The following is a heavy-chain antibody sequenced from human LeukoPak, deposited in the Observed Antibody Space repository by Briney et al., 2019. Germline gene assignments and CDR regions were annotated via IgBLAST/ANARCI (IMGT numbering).Heavy chain of an antibody. CDR3: ARGQVYFDY. J-gene: IGHJ4*02. V-gene: IGHV4-59*01. CDR2: IYYSGYT. CDR1: GASTSSYY. Sequence: NPSETLSLTCTVSGASTSSYYWSWIRQPPGKGLEYIGYIYYSGYTNYNPSLKSRVTISLDTSRNKFSLKLSSVTAADTAVYYCARGQVYFDYWGQGTLVTVSS.